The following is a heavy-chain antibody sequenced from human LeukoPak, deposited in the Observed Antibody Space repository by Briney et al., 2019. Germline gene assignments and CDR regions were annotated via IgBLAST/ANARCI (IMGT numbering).Heavy chain of an antibody. CDR3: ARAPGSLVSVAARPYYFDF. Sequence: GGSLRLSCAASGFTFSNYAMSWVRQAPGKGLEWVSIISTSGSGGATYYADSVKGRFTISRDSPKNTLYLQMNSIRAEDTAVYYCARAPGSLVSVAARPYYFDFWGQGTLVTVSS. V-gene: IGHV3-23*01. D-gene: IGHD6-6*01. CDR2: ISTSGSGGAT. J-gene: IGHJ4*02. CDR1: GFTFSNYA.